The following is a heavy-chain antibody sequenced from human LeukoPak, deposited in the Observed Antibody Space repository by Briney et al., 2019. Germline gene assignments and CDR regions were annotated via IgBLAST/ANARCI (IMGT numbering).Heavy chain of an antibody. V-gene: IGHV1-69*04. CDR3: ARGDMAGTGVDFDY. CDR2: IIPILGIA. Sequence: SVNVSCKASGGTFSSYAISWVRRAPGQGLEWMGRIIPILGIANYAQKFQGRVTITADKSTSTAYMELSSLRSEDTAVYYCARGDMAGTGVDFDYWGQGALVTVSS. D-gene: IGHD6-19*01. CDR1: GGTFSSYA. J-gene: IGHJ4*02.